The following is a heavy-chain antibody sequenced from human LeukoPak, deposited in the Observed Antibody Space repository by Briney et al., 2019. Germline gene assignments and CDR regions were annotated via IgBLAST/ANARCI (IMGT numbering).Heavy chain of an antibody. Sequence: GASVKVSCKASGGTFSRHAISWVRQAPGQGLEWMGGITPMFGTANYAQKFQGRVTITADESTSTAYMELSSLRSEDTAVYYCVRDGSYYDSSGYYYLYWGQGTLDTVSS. CDR1: GGTFSRHA. CDR3: VRDGSYYDSSGYYYLY. V-gene: IGHV1-69*01. CDR2: ITPMFGTA. D-gene: IGHD3-22*01. J-gene: IGHJ4*02.